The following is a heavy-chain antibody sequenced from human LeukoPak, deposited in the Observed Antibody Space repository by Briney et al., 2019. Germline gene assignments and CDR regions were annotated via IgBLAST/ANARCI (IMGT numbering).Heavy chain of an antibody. D-gene: IGHD5-12*01. Sequence: ASVKVSCKASGYTFTSYGISWVRQAPGQGLEWMGWISAYNGNTNYAQKLQGRVTMTTDTSTSTAYMELRSLRSDDTAVYYCAREDGDGSYDPYPQHWGQGTLVTVSS. CDR2: ISAYNGNT. CDR3: AREDGDGSYDPYPQH. CDR1: GYTFTSYG. J-gene: IGHJ1*01. V-gene: IGHV1-18*01.